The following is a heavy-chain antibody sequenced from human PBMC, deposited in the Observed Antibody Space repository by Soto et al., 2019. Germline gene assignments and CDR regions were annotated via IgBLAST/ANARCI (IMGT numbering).Heavy chain of an antibody. CDR1: GFSLSTSGVG. Sequence: QITLKESGPTLVKPTQTLTLTCTFSGFSLSTSGVGVGWIRQPPGKALEWLALIYWDDDKRYSPSLKSRLTITKHTYKNQVVLTMTNMDPVDTATYYCAHRSTGSSNFDYWGQGTLVTVSS. V-gene: IGHV2-5*02. D-gene: IGHD2-8*02. CDR3: AHRSTGSSNFDY. J-gene: IGHJ4*02. CDR2: IYWDDDK.